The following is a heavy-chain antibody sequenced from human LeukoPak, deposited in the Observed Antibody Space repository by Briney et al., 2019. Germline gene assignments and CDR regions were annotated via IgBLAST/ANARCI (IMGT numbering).Heavy chain of an antibody. J-gene: IGHJ4*02. V-gene: IGHV3-21*01. Sequence: TGGSLRLSCAASGFTLSSSSMNWVRQAPGKGLEWVSSISGDGTYIYYADSVKGRFTISRDNAKNSLYLQMNNLRAEDTAVYYCARGAVVQGNYDYWGQGTLVTVSS. D-gene: IGHD3-10*01. CDR2: ISGDGTYI. CDR3: ARGAVVQGNYDY. CDR1: GFTLSSSS.